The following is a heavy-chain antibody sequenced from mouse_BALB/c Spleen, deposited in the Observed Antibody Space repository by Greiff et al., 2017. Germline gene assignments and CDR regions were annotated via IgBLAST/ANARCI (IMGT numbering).Heavy chain of an antibody. CDR1: GYTFTSYW. D-gene: IGHD2-1*01. J-gene: IGHJ4*01. Sequence: QVQLQQPGSVLVRPGASVKLSCKASGYTFTSYWMHWAKQRPGQGLEWIGEILPGSGSTNYNEKFKGKATFTADTSSNTAYMQLSSLTSEDSAVYYCARFGNYGDYAMDYWGQGTSVTVSS. CDR2: ILPGSGST. V-gene: IGHV1S130*01. CDR3: ARFGNYGDYAMDY.